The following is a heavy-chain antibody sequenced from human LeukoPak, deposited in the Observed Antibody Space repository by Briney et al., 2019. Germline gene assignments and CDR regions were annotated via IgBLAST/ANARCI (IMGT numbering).Heavy chain of an antibody. D-gene: IGHD5/OR15-5a*01. Sequence: PSETLSLTCAVYGGSFSGYYWSWIRQPPGKGLEWIGEINHSGSTNYNPSLESRVSISADTSRSQFSLSLSSVTAADSAVYYCASLRAVSTTDRDFWGQGTLVTVSS. CDR1: GGSFSGYY. CDR2: INHSGST. V-gene: IGHV4-34*01. CDR3: ASLRAVSTTDRDF. J-gene: IGHJ4*02.